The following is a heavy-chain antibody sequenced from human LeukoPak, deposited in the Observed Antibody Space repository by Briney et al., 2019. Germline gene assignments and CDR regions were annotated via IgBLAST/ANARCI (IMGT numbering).Heavy chain of an antibody. Sequence: GGSLRLSCAASGFTFNNAWMNWARQAPGKGLEWVASINHNGNVNYYVDSVKGRFTISRDNAKNSLYLHMSNLRAEDTAVYFCARGGGLDVWGQGATVTVSS. V-gene: IGHV3-7*03. CDR3: ARGGGLDV. D-gene: IGHD3-16*01. J-gene: IGHJ6*02. CDR1: GFTFNNAW. CDR2: INHNGNVN.